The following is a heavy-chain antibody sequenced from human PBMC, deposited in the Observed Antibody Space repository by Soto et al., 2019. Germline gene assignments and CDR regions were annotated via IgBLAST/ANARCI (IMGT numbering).Heavy chain of an antibody. J-gene: IGHJ5*02. V-gene: IGHV5-10-1*01. CDR1: GYSFTNYW. CDR2: IDPSDSYT. CDR3: ARRHSSSSAFDP. Sequence: GESLKISCKGSGYSFTNYWIGWVRQKPGKGLEWMGRIDPSDSYTNYSPSFQGHVTISADKSISTAYLQWSSLKASDAAMYYCARRHSSSSAFDPWGQGTLVTVSS. D-gene: IGHD6-13*01.